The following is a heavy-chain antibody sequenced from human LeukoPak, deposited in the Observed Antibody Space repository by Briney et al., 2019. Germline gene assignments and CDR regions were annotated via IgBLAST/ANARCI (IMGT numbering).Heavy chain of an antibody. CDR3: VRDWDGDYFDY. CDR1: GDSISSGSYY. CDR2: IHTSGNT. V-gene: IGHV4-61*02. D-gene: IGHD4-17*01. Sequence: SQTLSLXCIVSGDSISSGSYYWTWLRQPAGKGPEWIGRIHTSGNTNYSPSLKSRVTISRDTSKNQFSLRLTSVAAADTAVYYCVRDWDGDYFDYWGQGTLVTVSS. J-gene: IGHJ4*02.